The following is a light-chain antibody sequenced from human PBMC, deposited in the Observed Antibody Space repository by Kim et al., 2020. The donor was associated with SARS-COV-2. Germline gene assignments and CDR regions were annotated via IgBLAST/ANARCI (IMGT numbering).Light chain of an antibody. CDR1: DSVTNY. Sequence: DIQLIQSPSTLSASVGDSVTITCRASDSVTNYLAWYQLKPGRAPKLLIYRASNLETGVPSRFSASGLGTEFTLTIDSLHPDDFATYFCQQSHTLPYTFGQGTKLEI. CDR3: QQSHTLPYT. J-gene: IGKJ2*01. CDR2: RAS. V-gene: IGKV1-5*03.